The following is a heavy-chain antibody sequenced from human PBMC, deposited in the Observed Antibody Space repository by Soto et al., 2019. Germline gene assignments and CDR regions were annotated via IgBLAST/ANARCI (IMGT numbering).Heavy chain of an antibody. CDR1: GFTFSSYA. CDR2: FSGGGGTT. CDR3: AKDQAAAGTISRYFQH. J-gene: IGHJ1*01. Sequence: GGSLRLSCAASGFTFSSYAMSWVRQAPGKGLEWVSGFSGGGGTTYYADSVKGRFTISRDNSKNTLYLQGNSLRAEDTAVYYCAKDQAAAGTISRYFQHWGQGTLVTVSS. V-gene: IGHV3-23*01. D-gene: IGHD6-13*01.